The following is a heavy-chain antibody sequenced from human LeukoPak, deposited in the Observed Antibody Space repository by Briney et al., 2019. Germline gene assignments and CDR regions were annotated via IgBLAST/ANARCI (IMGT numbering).Heavy chain of an antibody. CDR1: GYTFTSYG. V-gene: IGHV1-18*01. CDR3: ARAITIFGVVTPDV. D-gene: IGHD3-3*01. CDR2: ISDYNGNT. Sequence: ASVKVSCKASGYTFTSYGISWVRQVPGQGLEWMGWISDYNGNTNYAQKLQGRVTMTTDTSTSTAYMELRSLRSDDTAVYYCARAITIFGVVTPDVWGQGTTVTVSS. J-gene: IGHJ6*02.